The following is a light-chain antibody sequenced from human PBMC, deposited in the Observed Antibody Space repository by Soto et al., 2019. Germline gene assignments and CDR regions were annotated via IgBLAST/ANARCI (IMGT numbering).Light chain of an antibody. CDR2: DVI. Sequence: QSALTQPASVSGSPGQSITISCTGTSSDVGGYNYVSWYQQHPGKAPKLMIYDVINRPSGVSNRFSGSKSGNTASLTISGLQAEDEAEYYCSSYTISSPHVVFGGGTKVTVL. V-gene: IGLV2-14*01. J-gene: IGLJ2*01. CDR3: SSYTISSPHVV. CDR1: SSDVGGYNY.